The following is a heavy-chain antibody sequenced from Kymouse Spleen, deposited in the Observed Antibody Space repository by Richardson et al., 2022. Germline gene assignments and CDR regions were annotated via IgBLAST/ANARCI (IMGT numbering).Heavy chain of an antibody. Sequence: QLQLQESGPGLVKPSETLSLTCTVSGGSISSSSYYWGWIRQPPGKGLEWIGSIYYSGSTYYNPSLKSRVTISVDTSKNQFSLKLSSVTAADTAVYYCARLHYGSGSYDYWGQGTLVTVSS. J-gene: IGHJ4*02. V-gene: IGHV4-39*01. CDR2: IYYSGST. CDR1: GGSISSSSYY. D-gene: IGHD3-10*01. CDR3: ARLHYGSGSYDY.